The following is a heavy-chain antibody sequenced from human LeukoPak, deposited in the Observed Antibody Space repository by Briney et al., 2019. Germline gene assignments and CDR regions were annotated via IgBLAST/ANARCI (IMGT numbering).Heavy chain of an antibody. J-gene: IGHJ6*03. Sequence: PGGSLRLSCVASGFTFSSYGMSWVRQAPGKGLEWVSTISDRDGSTYYADSVKGRFSISRDNSKNTLYLQMNSLRAEDTAVYYCAKDTVKVATIRRVPHYMDVWGKGTSVTISS. CDR3: AKDTVKVATIRRVPHYMDV. V-gene: IGHV3-23*01. CDR2: ISDRDGST. CDR1: GFTFSSYG. D-gene: IGHD5-12*01.